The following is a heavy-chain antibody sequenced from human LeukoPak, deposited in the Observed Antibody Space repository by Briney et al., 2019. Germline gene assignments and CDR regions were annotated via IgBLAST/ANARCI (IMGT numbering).Heavy chain of an antibody. V-gene: IGHV3-74*01. Sequence: GGSLRLSCAASGFIFSSWWMLWFRRPPGKGLESVAHISNDGSNIVYADSVRGRFTISRDNAENTLYLQMHSLRPAVTGVYYCVTFGFDWYSSYWGQGAQVTVSS. CDR3: VTFGFDWYSSY. J-gene: IGHJ4*02. CDR1: GFIFSSWW. D-gene: IGHD3-9*01. CDR2: ISNDGSNI.